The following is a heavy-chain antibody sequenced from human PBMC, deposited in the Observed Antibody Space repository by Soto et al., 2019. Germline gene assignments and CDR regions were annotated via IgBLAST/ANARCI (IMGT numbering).Heavy chain of an antibody. CDR1: GDSVSSNSAA. CDR2: TYYRSKWYN. D-gene: IGHD5-12*01. V-gene: IGHV6-1*01. CDR3: ARVPNPFRLKIGYEDVFDF. J-gene: IGHJ3*01. Sequence: PSQTLSLTCAISGDSVSSNSAAWNWIRQCPSRGLEWLGRTYYRSKWYNDYAVSVKSRITINPDTSKNQFSLQLNSVTPEDTAVYYCARVPNPFRLKIGYEDVFDFSSQGTIDIVSS.